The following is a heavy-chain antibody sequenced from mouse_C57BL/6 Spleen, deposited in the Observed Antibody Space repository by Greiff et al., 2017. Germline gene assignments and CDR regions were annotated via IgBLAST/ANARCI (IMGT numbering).Heavy chain of an antibody. Sequence: EVQLQQSGPELVKPGASVKISCKASGYTFTDYYMNWVKQSHGKSLEWIGDINPNNGGTSYNQKFKGKATLTVDKSSSTAYMELRSLTSEDSAVYYCARRELPPFAYWGQGTLVTVSA. D-gene: IGHD2-1*01. J-gene: IGHJ3*01. CDR1: GYTFTDYY. CDR3: ARRELPPFAY. V-gene: IGHV1-26*01. CDR2: INPNNGGT.